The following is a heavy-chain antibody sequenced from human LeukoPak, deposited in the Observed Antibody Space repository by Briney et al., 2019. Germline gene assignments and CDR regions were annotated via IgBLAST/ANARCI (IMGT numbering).Heavy chain of an antibody. CDR1: GFTVSSNS. V-gene: IGHV3-66*03. D-gene: IGHD5-18*01. Sequence: GGSLRLSCTVSGFTVSSNSMSWVRQAPGKGLEWVSFIYSDNTHYADSVKGRFTISRDNSKNTLYLQMNSLRAEDTAVYYCAKGWDVDTAIDYWGQGTLVTVSS. J-gene: IGHJ4*02. CDR3: AKGWDVDTAIDY. CDR2: IYSDNT.